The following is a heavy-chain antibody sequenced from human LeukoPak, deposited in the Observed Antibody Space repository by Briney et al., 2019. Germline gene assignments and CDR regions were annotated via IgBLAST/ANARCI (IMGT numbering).Heavy chain of an antibody. J-gene: IGHJ5*02. Sequence: SETLSLTCTVSGGSISSYYWSCIRQPPGKGLEWIGYIYYSGSTNYNPSLKSRVTISVDTSKNQFSLKLSPVTAADTAVYYCAREGGPHYYDSRGKNWFDPWGQGTLVTVSS. V-gene: IGHV4-59*01. CDR3: AREGGPHYYDSRGKNWFDP. D-gene: IGHD3-22*01. CDR1: GGSISSYY. CDR2: IYYSGST.